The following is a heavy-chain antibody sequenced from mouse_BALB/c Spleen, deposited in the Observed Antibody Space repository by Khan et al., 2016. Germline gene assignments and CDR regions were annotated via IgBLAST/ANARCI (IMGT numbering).Heavy chain of an antibody. J-gene: IGHJ1*01. Sequence: QVRLQQSGPELVKPGASVRISCKASGYTFTSYYIHWVKQRPGQGLEWIGWIYPGNVNTKYNEKFKGKATLTADKSSSTAYMQLSSLTSEDSAVYFCARLEAATFHWYFDVWGAGTTVTVSS. CDR1: GYTFTSYY. CDR3: ARLEAATFHWYFDV. V-gene: IGHV1S56*01. D-gene: IGHD1-2*01. CDR2: IYPGNVNT.